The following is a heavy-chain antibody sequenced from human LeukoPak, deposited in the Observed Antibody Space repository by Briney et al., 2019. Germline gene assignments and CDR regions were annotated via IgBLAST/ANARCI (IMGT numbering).Heavy chain of an antibody. J-gene: IGHJ4*02. D-gene: IGHD1-26*01. CDR3: AREEALGSGSFDY. CDR2: IYYSGST. V-gene: IGHV4-59*01. Sequence: SQTLSLTCTVSGGSISTYYWSWIRQPPGKGLEWIGYIYYSGSTSYNPSLKSRVTISVDTSKNQFSLKLSSVTAADTAVYYCAREEALGSGSFDYWGQGTLVTVSS. CDR1: GGSISTYY.